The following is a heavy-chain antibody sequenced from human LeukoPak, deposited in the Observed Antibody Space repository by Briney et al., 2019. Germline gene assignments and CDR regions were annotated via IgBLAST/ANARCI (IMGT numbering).Heavy chain of an antibody. CDR2: INHSGST. V-gene: IGHV4-34*01. CDR1: GGSFSGYY. J-gene: IGHJ4*02. D-gene: IGHD2/OR15-2a*01. CDR3: ARGHLNSYFDY. Sequence: SETLSLTCAVYGGSFSGYYWSWIRQPPGKGLEWIGEINHSGSTNYNPSLKSRVTISVDTSKNQLSLKLSSVTAADTAVYYCARGHLNSYFDYWGQGTLVTVSS.